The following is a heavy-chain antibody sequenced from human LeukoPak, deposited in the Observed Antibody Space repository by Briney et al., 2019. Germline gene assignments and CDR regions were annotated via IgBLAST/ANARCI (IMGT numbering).Heavy chain of an antibody. Sequence: GGSLRLSRTASGFVFSTAWMHWVRQAPGKGLVWVSVIYTDGGATDYADYVKGRFTISKDNAKITLYLQMNSLSAEDTAIYYCVRETWGSYYWGQGTLVTVSS. V-gene: IGHV3-74*01. D-gene: IGHD3-16*01. CDR1: GFVFSTAW. CDR3: VRETWGSYY. J-gene: IGHJ4*02. CDR2: IYTDGGAT.